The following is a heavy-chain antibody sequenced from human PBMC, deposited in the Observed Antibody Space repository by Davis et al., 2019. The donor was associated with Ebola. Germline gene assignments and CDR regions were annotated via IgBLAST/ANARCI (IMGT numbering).Heavy chain of an antibody. CDR3: ARVPIEVVSRSRTNNWFDP. D-gene: IGHD3-22*01. V-gene: IGHV4-34*01. J-gene: IGHJ5*02. CDR1: GGSFSGYY. CDR2: INHRGST. Sequence: SETLSLTCAVYGGSFSGYYWSWIRQSPGKGLEWMGEINHRGSTSYNPSLKNRVTISVDTSKNQFSLNLGSVTAADTAVYYCARVPIEVVSRSRTNNWFDPWGQGTQVTVSS.